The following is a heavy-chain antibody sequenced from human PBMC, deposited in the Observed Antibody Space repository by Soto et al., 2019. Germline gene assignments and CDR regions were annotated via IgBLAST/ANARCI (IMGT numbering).Heavy chain of an antibody. J-gene: IGHJ4*02. Sequence: SETLSLTCTVSGGSISSYYWSWIRQPPGKGLEWIGYISYSGTTNYNPSLKSRVTISVDTSKNQFSLKLSSVTAADTAVYYCARDQGGGWSNIDYWGQGTLVTVSS. V-gene: IGHV4-59*01. CDR3: ARDQGGGWSNIDY. CDR2: ISYSGTT. D-gene: IGHD6-19*01. CDR1: GGSISSYY.